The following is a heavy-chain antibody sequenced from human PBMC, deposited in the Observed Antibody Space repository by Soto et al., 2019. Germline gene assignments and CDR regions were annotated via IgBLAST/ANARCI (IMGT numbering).Heavy chain of an antibody. D-gene: IGHD3-22*01. CDR1: GYTFTSYD. CDR3: ARLFYRSVGSSGYSALFDY. J-gene: IGHJ4*02. CDR2: MNPNSGNT. Sequence: GASVKVSCKASGYTFTSYDINWVRQATGQGLEWMGWMNPNSGNTGYAQKFQGRVTMTRNTSISTAYMELSSLRSEDTAVYYCARLFYRSVGSSGYSALFDYWGQGTLVTVSS. V-gene: IGHV1-8*01.